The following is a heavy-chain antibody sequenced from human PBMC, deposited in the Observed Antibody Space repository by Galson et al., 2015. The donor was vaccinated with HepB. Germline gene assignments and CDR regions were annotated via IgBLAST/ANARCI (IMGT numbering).Heavy chain of an antibody. J-gene: IGHJ4*02. V-gene: IGHV1-46*03. Sequence: SVKVSCKASGYTFTSYYIHWVRQAPGQGLEWMGIINPSGGSTSYAQKFQGRVTMIRDTSTSTVYMELSSLRSEDTAVYYCARSGNHLGIAVAGFDYWGQGTLVTVSS. CDR3: ARSGNHLGIAVAGFDY. CDR1: GYTFTSYY. D-gene: IGHD6-19*01. CDR2: INPSGGST.